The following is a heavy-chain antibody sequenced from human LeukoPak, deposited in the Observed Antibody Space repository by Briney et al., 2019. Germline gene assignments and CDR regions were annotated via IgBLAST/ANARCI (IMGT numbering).Heavy chain of an antibody. CDR2: IHHSGTT. D-gene: IGHD2-15*01. Sequence: PSETLSLTCTVSGGSISSSNWWGWVRQPPGKGLECIGEIHHSGTTNYNPSLESRVTISVDKSKNEFSLKLNSVTAADTAVYYCARAFLVGYSPEEYFFDYWGQGTLVTVSS. CDR1: GGSISSSNW. CDR3: ARAFLVGYSPEEYFFDY. V-gene: IGHV4-4*02. J-gene: IGHJ4*02.